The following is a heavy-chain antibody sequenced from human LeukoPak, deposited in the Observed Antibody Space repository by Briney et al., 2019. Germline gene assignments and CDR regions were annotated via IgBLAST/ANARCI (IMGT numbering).Heavy chain of an antibody. CDR1: GLIFSGYY. V-gene: IGHV3-11*01. CDR2: ITSSGSMM. CDR3: ARVRGYCSSTSCYPYYFDY. D-gene: IGHD2-2*01. J-gene: IGHJ4*02. Sequence: GGSLRLSCAAPGLIFSGYYMGWIRQAPGKGLEWVSYITSSGSMMYYADSVKGRFTISRDNAKNSLYVQMDSLRAEDTAIYYCARVRGYCSSTSCYPYYFDYWGQGTLVTVSS.